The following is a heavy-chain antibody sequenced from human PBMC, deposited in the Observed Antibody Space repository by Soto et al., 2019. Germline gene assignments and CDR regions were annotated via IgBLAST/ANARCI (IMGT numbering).Heavy chain of an antibody. V-gene: IGHV1-18*01. J-gene: IGHJ4*02. CDR1: GYTFTSYG. CDR2: ISSYIGNT. CDR3: VRDDVGYCTSDVCYTKPVAY. Sequence: QVQLVQSGAEMEKPGASVKVSCKASGYTFTSYGISWVRQAPGQGLEWMGWISSYIGNTKYAQKFQGRVTMTTDTSTSAAYMEVRSLRADDTAVYYCVRDDVGYCTSDVCYTKPVAYWGQGALVTVSS. D-gene: IGHD2-8*01.